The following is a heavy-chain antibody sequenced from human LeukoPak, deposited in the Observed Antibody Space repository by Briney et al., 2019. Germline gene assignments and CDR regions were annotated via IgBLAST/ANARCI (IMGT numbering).Heavy chain of an antibody. D-gene: IGHD1-26*01. J-gene: IGHJ4*02. Sequence: SETLSLTCGVSGGSITTTNYWSWVRQSPGRGLEWIREISLSGYTGFNPSLRGRVTMSLDESNNHLSLTLTSVTAADTAIYYCSRESGPYSPFGHWGQGILVTVTT. CDR1: GGSITTTNY. CDR3: SRESGPYSPFGH. CDR2: ISLSGYT. V-gene: IGHV4-4*02.